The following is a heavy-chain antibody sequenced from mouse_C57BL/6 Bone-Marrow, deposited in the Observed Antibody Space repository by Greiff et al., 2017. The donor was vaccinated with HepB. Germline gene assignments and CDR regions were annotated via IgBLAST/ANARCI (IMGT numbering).Heavy chain of an antibody. CDR2: SRNKANDYTT. CDR3: ARDDYDYAVAY. D-gene: IGHD2-4*01. Sequence: EVKLVDSGGGLVQSGRSLRLSCATSGFTFSAFYMEWVRQAPGKGLEWIAASRNKANDYTTEYSASVKGRFIVSRDTSQSILYLQMNALRAEDTAIYYCARDDYDYAVAYWGQGTLVTVSA. V-gene: IGHV7-1*01. CDR1: GFTFSAFY. J-gene: IGHJ3*01.